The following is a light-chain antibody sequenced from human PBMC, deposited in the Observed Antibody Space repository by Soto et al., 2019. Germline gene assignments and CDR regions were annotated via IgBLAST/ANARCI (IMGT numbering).Light chain of an antibody. CDR1: QSVSSSY. CDR3: QQYGSSPPT. Sequence: ESLFAQSPGPLSFSPGERATPSCRASQSVSSSYLAWYQQKPGQAPRLLIYGASSRATGIPDRFSGSGSGTDFTLTISRLEPEDFAVYYCQQYGSSPPTFGQGTKVDIK. J-gene: IGKJ1*01. CDR2: GAS. V-gene: IGKV3-20*01.